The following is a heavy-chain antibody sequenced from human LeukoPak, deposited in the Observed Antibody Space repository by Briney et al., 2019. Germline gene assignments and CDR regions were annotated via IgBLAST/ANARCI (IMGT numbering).Heavy chain of an antibody. Sequence: GGSLRLSCTASGFTFSITYMAWVRQAPGKGLEWVSAISGSGGSTYYADSVKGRFTISRDNSKNTLYLQMNSLRAEDTAVYYCATPPQDDYVWGSYRYTDYFDYWGQGTLVTVSS. CDR3: ATPPQDDYVWGSYRYTDYFDY. J-gene: IGHJ4*02. V-gene: IGHV3-23*01. CDR1: GFTFSITY. CDR2: ISGSGGST. D-gene: IGHD3-16*02.